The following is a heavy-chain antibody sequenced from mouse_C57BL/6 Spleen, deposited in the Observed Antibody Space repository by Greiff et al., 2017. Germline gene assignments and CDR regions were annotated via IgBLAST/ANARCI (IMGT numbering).Heavy chain of an antibody. D-gene: IGHD1-1*01. V-gene: IGHV1-50*01. CDR2: IDPSDSYT. Sequence: QVQLQQPGAELVKPGASVKLSCKASGYTFTSYWMQWVKQRPGQGLEWIGEIDPSDSYTNYNQKFKGKATLTVDTSSSTAYMQLSSRTSEDSAVYYWALTTVVAKGYFDVWGTGTTVTVSS. CDR1: GYTFTSYW. CDR3: ALTTVVAKGYFDV. J-gene: IGHJ1*03.